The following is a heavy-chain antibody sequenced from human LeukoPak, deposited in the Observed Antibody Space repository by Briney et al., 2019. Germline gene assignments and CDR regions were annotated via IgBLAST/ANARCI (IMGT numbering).Heavy chain of an antibody. V-gene: IGHV3-74*01. CDR2: INSDGSST. CDR1: GFTFGSYW. CDR3: ARDRSFYFVVVTPRTYYYGMDV. J-gene: IGHJ6*02. Sequence: PGGSLRLSCAASGFTFGSYWMHWVRQAPGKGLVWVSRINSDGSSTSYADSVKGRFTISRDNSKNTLYLQMNSLRAEDTAVYYCARDRSFYFVVVTPRTYYYGMDVWGQGTTVTVSS. D-gene: IGHD2-2*01.